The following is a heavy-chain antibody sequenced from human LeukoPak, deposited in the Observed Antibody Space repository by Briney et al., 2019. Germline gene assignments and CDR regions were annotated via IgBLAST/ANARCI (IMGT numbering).Heavy chain of an antibody. J-gene: IGHJ4*02. V-gene: IGHV3-15*01. Sequence: PGGSLRLSCAASGFIFTNAWMTWVRQAPGKGLEWVGRVKSNTDGGTIDYAAPVKGRFTISRDDSKNILYLQMNDLKTEDTAVYYCTTDRLFFEYWGQGTLVTVSS. D-gene: IGHD6-6*01. CDR1: GFIFTNAW. CDR2: VKSNTDGGTI. CDR3: TTDRLFFEY.